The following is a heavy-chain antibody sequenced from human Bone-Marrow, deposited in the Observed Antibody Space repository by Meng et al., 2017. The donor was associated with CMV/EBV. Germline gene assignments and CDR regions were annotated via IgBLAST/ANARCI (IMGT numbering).Heavy chain of an antibody. Sequence: GGSLRLSCAASGFTFSSYSMNWVRQAPGKGLEWVAVISYDGSNKYYADSVKGRFTISRDNSKNTLYLQMNSLRAEDTAVYYCARDLLWFGAEAWRRVGGMDVWGQGTTVTVSS. CDR1: GFTFSSYS. CDR2: ISYDGSNK. D-gene: IGHD3-10*01. J-gene: IGHJ6*02. CDR3: ARDLLWFGAEAWRRVGGMDV. V-gene: IGHV3-30*03.